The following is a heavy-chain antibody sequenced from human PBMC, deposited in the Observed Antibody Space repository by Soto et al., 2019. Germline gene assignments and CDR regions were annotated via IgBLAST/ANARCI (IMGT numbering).Heavy chain of an antibody. CDR2: INAGNGNT. D-gene: IGHD3-22*01. CDR1: GYTFTSYA. CDR3: ARVPYYYDSSGYFRYYYGMDV. J-gene: IGHJ6*02. Sequence: ASVKVSCKASGYTFTSYAMHWVRQAPGQRLEWMGWINAGNGNTKYSQKFQGRVTITRDTSASTAYMELSSLRPEDTAVYYCARVPYYYDSSGYFRYYYGMDVWGQGTTVTVSS. V-gene: IGHV1-3*01.